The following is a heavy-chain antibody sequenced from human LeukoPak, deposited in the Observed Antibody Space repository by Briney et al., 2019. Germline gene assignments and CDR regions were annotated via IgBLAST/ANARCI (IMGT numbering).Heavy chain of an antibody. Sequence: SQTLSLTCAISGDSVSSNSAAWNWIRQSPSRGLEWLGRTYYGSKWYNDYAVSVKGRININPDTSKNQFSLQPNSVTPEDTAVYYCARTQPAGAGNWLDPWGQGTLVTVSS. D-gene: IGHD6-13*01. J-gene: IGHJ5*02. CDR1: GDSVSSNSAA. V-gene: IGHV6-1*01. CDR3: ARTQPAGAGNWLDP. CDR2: TYYGSKWYN.